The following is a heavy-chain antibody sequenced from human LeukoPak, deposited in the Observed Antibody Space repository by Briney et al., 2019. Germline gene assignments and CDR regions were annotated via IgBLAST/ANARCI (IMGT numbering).Heavy chain of an antibody. V-gene: IGHV4-59*08. CDR3: ARRTYCSGGRCYGEYWFDP. D-gene: IGHD2-15*01. J-gene: IGHJ5*02. CDR1: GGSISGYH. Sequence: PSETLSLTCSVSGGSISGYHWNWIRQSPGKGLQWIANIYYTGNADYNPSLRSRVTISVDTSKNQISLILNSVTAAGTAIYYCARRTYCSGGRCYGEYWFDPWGPGTLVTVSS. CDR2: IYYTGNA.